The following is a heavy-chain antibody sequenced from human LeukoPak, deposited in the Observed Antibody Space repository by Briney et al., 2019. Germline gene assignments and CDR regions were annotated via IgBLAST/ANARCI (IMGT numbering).Heavy chain of an antibody. CDR2: IYHSGST. CDR1: GGSISSGGYS. D-gene: IGHD6-13*01. J-gene: IGHJ4*02. CDR3: ARRIAAAVDY. V-gene: IGHV4-30-2*01. Sequence: SETLSLTCAVSGGSISSGGYSWSWIRQPPGKGLEWIGYIYHSGSTYYDPSLKSRVTISVGRSKNQSSLKLSSVTAADTAVYYCARRIAAAVDYWGQGTLVTVPS.